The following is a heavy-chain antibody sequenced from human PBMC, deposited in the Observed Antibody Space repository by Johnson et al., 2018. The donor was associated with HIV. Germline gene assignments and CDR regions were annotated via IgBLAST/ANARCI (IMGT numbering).Heavy chain of an antibody. CDR1: GFTFSDYY. V-gene: IGHV3-11*04. Sequence: QVQLLESGGGLVKPGGSLRLSCAASGFTFSDYYMSWIRQAPGKGLEWVSYISSSGSTIYYADSVKGRFTISRDNARNSLYLQMNSLRAEDTAVYYCARSTYCGGDCYSVAFDIWGQGTMVTVSS. CDR2: ISSSGSTI. CDR3: ARSTYCGGDCYSVAFDI. D-gene: IGHD2-21*01. J-gene: IGHJ3*02.